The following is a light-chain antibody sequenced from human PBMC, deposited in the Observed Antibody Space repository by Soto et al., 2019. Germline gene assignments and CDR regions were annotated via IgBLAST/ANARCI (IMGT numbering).Light chain of an antibody. Sequence: QSALTQPASVSGSPGQSITISCTGSSSDVGRYNLVSWYQQHPGKAPKLLIYEDIERPSGVSNRFSGSKSGNTASLTISGLQTEDEADYYCCSSAGGTSVVFGGGTKLTVL. CDR3: CSSAGGTSVV. CDR2: EDI. J-gene: IGLJ2*01. V-gene: IGLV2-23*01. CDR1: SSDVGRYNL.